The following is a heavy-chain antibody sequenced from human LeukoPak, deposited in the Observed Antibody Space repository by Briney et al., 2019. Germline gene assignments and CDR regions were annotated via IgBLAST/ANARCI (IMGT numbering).Heavy chain of an antibody. CDR2: NFPADSDT. D-gene: IGHD3-10*01. Sequence: PGEALRISCQVSGYIFTNYWIGWVRQMPGKGLESLGINFPADSDTTYSPYFQGQVSISADKSISTVYLQWSSLRAPDTAMYFCARQSRDGSKTRGYFFDYWGLGTLVTVSS. J-gene: IGHJ4*02. CDR3: ARQSRDGSKTRGYFFDY. V-gene: IGHV5-51*01. CDR1: GYIFTNYW.